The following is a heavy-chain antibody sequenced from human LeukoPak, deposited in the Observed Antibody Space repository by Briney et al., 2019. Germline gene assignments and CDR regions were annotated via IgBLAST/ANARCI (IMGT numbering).Heavy chain of an antibody. Sequence: ASVKVSCKASGYTFTGYYMHWVRQAPGQGLEWMGWINPNSGGTNYAQKFQGRVTMTRDTSISTAYMELSRLRSDDTAVYYCARDPRWWELPQEFDSWGQGTLVTVSS. CDR1: GYTFTGYY. V-gene: IGHV1-2*02. CDR2: INPNSGGT. CDR3: ARDPRWWELPQEFDS. D-gene: IGHD1-26*01. J-gene: IGHJ4*02.